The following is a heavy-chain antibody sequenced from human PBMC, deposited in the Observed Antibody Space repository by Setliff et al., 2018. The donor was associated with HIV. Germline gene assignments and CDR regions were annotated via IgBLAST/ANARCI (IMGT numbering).Heavy chain of an antibody. D-gene: IGHD3-3*01. J-gene: IGHJ4*02. CDR1: GYTLSSHY. V-gene: IGHV1-2*02. CDR2: INPQTGGT. CDR3: ARDLRNSNTLFGVLNFVFDL. Sequence: ASVKVSCKLPGYTLSSHYIHWVRQAPGHRPEWVGWINPQTGGTNFAQKFQGRITMTSDTSVNTVFIELSRLKSDDTALYYCARDLRNSNTLFGVLNFVFDLWGQGTLVTVSS.